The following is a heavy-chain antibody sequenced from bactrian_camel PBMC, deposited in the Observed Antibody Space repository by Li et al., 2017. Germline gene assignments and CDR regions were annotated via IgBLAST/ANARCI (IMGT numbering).Heavy chain of an antibody. CDR1: GFTFDSV. D-gene: IGHD2*01. J-gene: IGHJ4*01. CDR2: LSSDGTT. Sequence: VQLVESGGGSVQTGDTLRLSCTYSGFTFDSVMGWYRQALGYECELVSSLSSDGTTYYIDSVKGRFTISQDNAQNAIYLQMNSLKPEDTAVYYCVASEEAYLGAHTPCNYYTEGTQVTVS. V-gene: IGHV3S55*01.